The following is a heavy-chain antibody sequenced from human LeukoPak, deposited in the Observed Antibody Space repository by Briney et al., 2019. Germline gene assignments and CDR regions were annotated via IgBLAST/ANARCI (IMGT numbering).Heavy chain of an antibody. CDR3: ARGGTIFGVVSDGPGAFDI. Sequence: SVNVSCKASGGTFSSYAISWVRQAPGQGLEWMGGIIPIFGTANYAQKFQGRVTITADESTSTAYMELSSLKSEDTAVYYCARGGTIFGVVSDGPGAFDIWGQGTMVTVSS. CDR1: GGTFSSYA. V-gene: IGHV1-69*13. D-gene: IGHD3-3*01. CDR2: IIPIFGTA. J-gene: IGHJ3*02.